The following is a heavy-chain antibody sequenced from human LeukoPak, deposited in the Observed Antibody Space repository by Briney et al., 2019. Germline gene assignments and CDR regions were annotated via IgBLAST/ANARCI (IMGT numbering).Heavy chain of an antibody. CDR2: INHSGST. CDR3: ARAYSSSWYRRWFDP. CDR1: GGSFSGYY. J-gene: IGHJ5*02. D-gene: IGHD6-13*01. Sequence: SETLSLTCAVYGGSFSGYYWSWIRQPPGKGLEWIAEINHSGSTNYNPSLKSRVTISVDTSKNQFSLKLSSVTAADTAVYYCARAYSSSWYRRWFDPWGQGTLVTVSS. V-gene: IGHV4-34*01.